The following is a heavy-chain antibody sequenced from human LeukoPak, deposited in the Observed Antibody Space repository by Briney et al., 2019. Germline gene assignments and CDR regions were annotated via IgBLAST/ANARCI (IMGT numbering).Heavy chain of an antibody. CDR1: GFTFSSYA. CDR3: VTSITMVRGVIGAFDY. J-gene: IGHJ4*02. V-gene: IGHV3-64D*06. Sequence: GGSLRLSCSASGFTFSSYAMHWVRQAPEKGLEYVSAISSNGGSTYYADSVKGRFTISRDNSKNTLYLQMSSLRAEDTAVYYCVTSITMVRGVIGAFDYWGQGTLVTVFS. D-gene: IGHD3-10*01. CDR2: ISSNGGST.